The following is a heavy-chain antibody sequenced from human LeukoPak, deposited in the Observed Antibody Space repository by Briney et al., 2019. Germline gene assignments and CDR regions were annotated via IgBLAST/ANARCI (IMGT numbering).Heavy chain of an antibody. V-gene: IGHV3-48*02. D-gene: IGHD3-16*01. CDR2: ISSSSTI. Sequence: PGGSLRLSCAASGFTFSSYSMNWVRQAPGKGLEWVSYISSSSTIYYADSVKGRFTISRDNAKNSLYLQMNSLRDEDTAVYYCARCPSYYEGADYWGQGTLVTVSS. J-gene: IGHJ4*02. CDR1: GFTFSSYS. CDR3: ARCPSYYEGADY.